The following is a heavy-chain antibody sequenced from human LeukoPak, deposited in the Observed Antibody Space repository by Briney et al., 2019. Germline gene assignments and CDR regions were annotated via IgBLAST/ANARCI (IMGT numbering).Heavy chain of an antibody. CDR2: ITGSGGST. J-gene: IGHJ3*02. Sequence: PGGSLRLSCAVSGFTFSTYGMNWVRQAPGKGLEWVSGITGSGGSTYYADSVKGRFTISRDNSKNTLYLQLNSLRADDTAVYYCAKDKGITIFLPSPVGIWGQGTMVTVSS. CDR1: GFTFSTYG. CDR3: AKDKGITIFLPSPVGI. V-gene: IGHV3-23*01. D-gene: IGHD3-9*01.